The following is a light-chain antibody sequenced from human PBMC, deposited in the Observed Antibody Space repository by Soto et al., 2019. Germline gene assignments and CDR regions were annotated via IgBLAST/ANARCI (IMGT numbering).Light chain of an antibody. Sequence: QAVVTQSPSASASLGASVKLTCTLSSGHSSYAIAWHHQQPEKGPRYLMRVNSDGSHSKGDGIPDRFSGSSSGAERYLTISSLQSEDEADYYCQTWGAGNWVFGGGTKLTVL. J-gene: IGLJ3*02. CDR3: QTWGAGNWV. CDR1: SGHSSYA. V-gene: IGLV4-69*01. CDR2: VNSDGSH.